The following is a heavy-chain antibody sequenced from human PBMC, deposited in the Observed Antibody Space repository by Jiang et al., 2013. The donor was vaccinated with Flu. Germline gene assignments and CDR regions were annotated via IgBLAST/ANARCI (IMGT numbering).Heavy chain of an antibody. CDR3: ARESYCSSTSCPGGFDI. Sequence: GRSLRLSCAASGFTFSSYAMHWVRQAPGKGLEWVAVISYDGSNKYYADSVKGRFTISRDNSKNTLYLQMNSLRAEDTAVYYCARESYCSSTSCPGGFDIWGQGTMVTVSS. V-gene: IGHV3-30-3*01. CDR2: ISYDGSNK. CDR1: GFTFSSYA. J-gene: IGHJ3*02. D-gene: IGHD2-2*01.